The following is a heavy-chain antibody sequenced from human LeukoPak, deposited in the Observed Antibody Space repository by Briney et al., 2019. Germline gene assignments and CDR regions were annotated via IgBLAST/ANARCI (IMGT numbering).Heavy chain of an antibody. CDR3: ARLDR. CDR2: IYSGGNT. J-gene: IGHJ5*02. V-gene: IGHV3-66*02. Sequence: GGSLRLSCTASGFTVSSTYMSWVRQAPGKGLEWVSIIYSGGNTYYADSVKGRFTISRDNSKNTLYLQMNSLRAEDTAVYFCARLDRRGQGTLVTVSS. CDR1: GFTVSSTY.